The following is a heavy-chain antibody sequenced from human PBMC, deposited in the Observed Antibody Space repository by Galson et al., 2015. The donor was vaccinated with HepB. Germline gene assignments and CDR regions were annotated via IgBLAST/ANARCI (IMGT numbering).Heavy chain of an antibody. CDR2: IWSDGSNK. V-gene: IGHV3-33*01. CDR1: GFTFSAYG. J-gene: IGHJ3*02. Sequence: SLRLSCAASGFTFSAYGMHWVRQAPGKGLEWVTVIWSDGSNKYYADSVKGRFTISRDNSKNTLYLQMNSLRVEDTAVYYCARAGDNFGELSAFDIWGQGTMVTVSS. D-gene: IGHD1-26*01. CDR3: ARAGDNFGELSAFDI.